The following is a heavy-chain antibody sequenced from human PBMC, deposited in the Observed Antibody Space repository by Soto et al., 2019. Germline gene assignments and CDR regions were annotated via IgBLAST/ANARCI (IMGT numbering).Heavy chain of an antibody. Sequence: QVQLQESGPGLVKPSETLSLTCTVSGGSISSYYWSWIRQPPGKGLEWIGYIYYSGSTNYNPSLKIEFTNSEDTPKTHFSLKLSSGTAADTALYYGAKADPYYYGMDVWGQGTTVTVS. CDR1: GGSISSYY. V-gene: IGHV4-59*01. CDR2: IYYSGST. CDR3: AKADPYYYGMDV. J-gene: IGHJ6*02.